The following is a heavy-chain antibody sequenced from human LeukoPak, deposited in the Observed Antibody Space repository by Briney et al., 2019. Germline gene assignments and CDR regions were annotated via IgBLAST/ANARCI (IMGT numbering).Heavy chain of an antibody. CDR1: GFPFSNYG. V-gene: IGHV3-30*03. Sequence: GSLRLSCGASGFPFSNYGMHWVRQAPGKGLDWVAVISYDGSEKRYADSVKGRFTISRDNAKNSLYLQMNSLRAEDTAVYYCARDLVVVPAATHFDYWGQGTLVTVSS. J-gene: IGHJ4*02. CDR3: ARDLVVVPAATHFDY. CDR2: ISYDGSEK. D-gene: IGHD2-2*01.